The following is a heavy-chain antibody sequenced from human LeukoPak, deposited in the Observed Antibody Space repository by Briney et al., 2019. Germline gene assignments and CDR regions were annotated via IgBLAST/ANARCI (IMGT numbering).Heavy chain of an antibody. Sequence: SETLSLTCTVSGGSISSSSYYWGWIRQPPGKGLEWIGSIYYSGSTYYNPPLKSRVTISVDTSKNQFSLKLSSVTAADTAVYYCARQAPLKSYDFWSGYGPAAADYWGQGTLVTVSS. J-gene: IGHJ4*02. CDR3: ARQAPLKSYDFWSGYGPAAADY. V-gene: IGHV4-39*01. CDR1: GGSISSSSYY. D-gene: IGHD3-3*01. CDR2: IYYSGST.